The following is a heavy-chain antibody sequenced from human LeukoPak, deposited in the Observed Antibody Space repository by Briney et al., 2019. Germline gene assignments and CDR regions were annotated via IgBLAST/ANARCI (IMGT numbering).Heavy chain of an antibody. D-gene: IGHD1-26*01. CDR1: GYTLTELS. J-gene: IGHJ3*02. CDR3: ATAEPSEWELAAFDI. Sequence: ASVKVSCKVSGYTLTELSMHWVRQAPGKGLEWMGGFDPEDGETIYAQKFQGRVTMTEDTSTDTAYMELSSLRSEDTAVYYCATAEPSEWELAAFDIWGQGPMVTVSS. V-gene: IGHV1-24*01. CDR2: FDPEDGET.